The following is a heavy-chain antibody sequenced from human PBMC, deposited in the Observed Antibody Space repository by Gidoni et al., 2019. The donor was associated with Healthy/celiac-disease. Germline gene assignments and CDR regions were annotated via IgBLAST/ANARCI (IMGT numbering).Heavy chain of an antibody. CDR1: GFPFSNAW. J-gene: IGHJ4*02. CDR2: IKSKTDGGTT. CDR3: TTDSRSNSLGY. D-gene: IGHD4-4*01. Sequence: EVQLVESGGGLVKPGGSLRLSCAASGFPFSNAWMSWVRQAPGKGLEWVGRIKSKTDGGTTDYAAPVKGRFTISRDDSKNTLYLQMNSLKTEDTPVYYCTTDSRSNSLGYWGQGTLVTVSS. V-gene: IGHV3-15*01.